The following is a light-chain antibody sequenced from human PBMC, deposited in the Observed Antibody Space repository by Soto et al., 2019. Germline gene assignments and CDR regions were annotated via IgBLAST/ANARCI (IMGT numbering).Light chain of an antibody. CDR3: QQSYSTPYT. V-gene: IGKV1-39*01. CDR2: ASF. CDR1: QSISNC. Sequence: DIQMTQSPSSLSVSVGDRVTITCRASQSISNCLNWYQQTPGKAPKLLIYASFNVQSGVPSRFSGSGFGTDVTLSISSLEPEDFATYYCQQSYSTPYTFGQGTKLEIK. J-gene: IGKJ2*01.